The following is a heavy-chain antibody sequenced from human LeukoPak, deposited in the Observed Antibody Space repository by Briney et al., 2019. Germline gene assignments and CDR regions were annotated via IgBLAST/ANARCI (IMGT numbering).Heavy chain of an antibody. J-gene: IGHJ5*02. CDR3: ARGRGYGSGSYYGYNWFDP. D-gene: IGHD3-10*01. CDR2: ISYDGSNK. V-gene: IGHV3-30*04. Sequence: GGSLRLSCAASGFTFSSYAMHWVRQAPGKGLEWVAVISYDGSNKYYADSVKGRFTISRDNSKNTLYLQMNSLRAEDTAVYYCARGRGYGSGSYYGYNWFDPWGQGTLVTVSS. CDR1: GFTFSSYA.